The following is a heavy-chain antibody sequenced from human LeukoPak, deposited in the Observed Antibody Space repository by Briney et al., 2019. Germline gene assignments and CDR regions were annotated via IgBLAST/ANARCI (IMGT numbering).Heavy chain of an antibody. V-gene: IGHV4-34*01. CDR2: INHSGSS. CDR3: ARGKSSPHAFGI. CDR1: GGSLSGYY. J-gene: IGHJ3*02. Sequence: SETLSLTCAVYGGSLSGYYWSWIRQSPGKGLEWIGKINHSGSSNYNPSLKSRVTTSVDTSKNQFSLKLTSVTAADTAVYYCARGKSSPHAFGIWGQGTMVTVSS.